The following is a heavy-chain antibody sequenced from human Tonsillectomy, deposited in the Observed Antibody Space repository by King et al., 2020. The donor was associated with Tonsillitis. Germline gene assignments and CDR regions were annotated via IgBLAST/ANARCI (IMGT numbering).Heavy chain of an antibody. CDR3: AGLRSIGSYDFDYSYGMDV. CDR1: GFTFSSYG. Sequence: VQLVESGGGVVQPGRSLRLSCAASGFTFSSYGMHWVRQAPGKGLEWVAVISYDGSNKYYADSVKGRFTISRDNSKNTLYLQMNSLRAEDTAVYYCAGLRSIGSYDFDYSYGMDVWGQGTTVTVSS. V-gene: IGHV3-33*05. CDR2: ISYDGSNK. J-gene: IGHJ6*02. D-gene: IGHD3-3*01.